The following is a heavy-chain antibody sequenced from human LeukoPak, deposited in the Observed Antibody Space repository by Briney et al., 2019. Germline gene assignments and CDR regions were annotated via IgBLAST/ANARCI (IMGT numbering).Heavy chain of an antibody. CDR1: GFTLSSYR. CDR3: ARAEGDY. CDR2: ISSSSSYI. V-gene: IGHV3-21*01. D-gene: IGHD1-14*01. Sequence: GGSLRLSRAASGFTLSSYRMTWVPQAPGKGLEWVSSISSSSSYIYYADSVKGRVTISRDNAKSSLYLQMNGLRGEDTAVYYCARAEGDYWGQGTLVTVSS. J-gene: IGHJ4*02.